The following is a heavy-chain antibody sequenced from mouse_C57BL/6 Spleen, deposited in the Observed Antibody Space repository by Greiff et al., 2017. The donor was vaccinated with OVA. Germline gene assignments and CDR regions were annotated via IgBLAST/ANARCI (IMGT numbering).Heavy chain of an antibody. J-gene: IGHJ3*01. CDR3: ARRYDY. V-gene: IGHV5-17*01. CDR2: ISSGGSTI. CDR1: GFTFSDYG. Sequence: DVMLVESGGGLVKPGGSLKLSCAVSGFTFSDYGMHWVRQAPEKGLEWVAYISSGGSTIYYADTVKGRFTISRDNAKNTLFLQMTSLRSEDTAMYYFARRYDYWGQGTLVTVSA.